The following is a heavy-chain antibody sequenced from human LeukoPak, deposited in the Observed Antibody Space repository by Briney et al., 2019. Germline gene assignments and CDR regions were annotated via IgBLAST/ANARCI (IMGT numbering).Heavy chain of an antibody. CDR1: GGSISGYS. CDR2: IDYIGST. V-gene: IGHV4-59*08. Sequence: SETLSLTCTASGGSISGYSWSWIRQPPGKGLEWIAHIDYIGSTKYHPSLRSRVTISVDTSKNELSLKLTSLTAADTAIYYCARRLYSSGYGVWFDPWGQGTLVTVSS. D-gene: IGHD6-19*01. J-gene: IGHJ5*02. CDR3: ARRLYSSGYGVWFDP.